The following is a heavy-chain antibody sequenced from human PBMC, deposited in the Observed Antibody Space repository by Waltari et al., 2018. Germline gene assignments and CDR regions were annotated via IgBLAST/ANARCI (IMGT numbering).Heavy chain of an antibody. D-gene: IGHD6-13*01. V-gene: IGHV1-69*19. CDR1: SSG. CDR3: ATGYINSWYVGGKRNYQYSYMDV. CDR2: IIPMFGAT. Sequence: SSGINWLRQVPGQGLEWMGGIIPMFGATDYAQKFEARLAITADESTGTAFMELTSLRPEDTAVYYCATGYINSWYVGGKRNYQYSYMDVWGKGTTVSVS. J-gene: IGHJ6*03.